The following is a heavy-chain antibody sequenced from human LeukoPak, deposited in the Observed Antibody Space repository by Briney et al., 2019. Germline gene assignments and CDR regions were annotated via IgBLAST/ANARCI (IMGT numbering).Heavy chain of an antibody. Sequence: GASVKVSCKVSGDTFTSLDINWVRQATGQGLEWMGWINPNSGGTNYAQKFQGRVTMTRDTSISTAYMELSRLRSDDTAVYYCARDELELRLDPWGQGTLVTVSS. CDR1: GDTFTSLD. D-gene: IGHD1-7*01. V-gene: IGHV1-2*02. J-gene: IGHJ5*02. CDR2: INPNSGGT. CDR3: ARDELELRLDP.